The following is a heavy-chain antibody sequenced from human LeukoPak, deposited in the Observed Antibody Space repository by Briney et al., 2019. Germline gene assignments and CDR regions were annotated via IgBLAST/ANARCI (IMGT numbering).Heavy chain of an antibody. CDR1: GFTFSSYE. D-gene: IGHD5-18*01. CDR3: ARIRSAMVNEDY. J-gene: IGHJ4*02. Sequence: GGSLRLSCAASGFTFSSYEMNWVRQAPGKGLEWVSYISSSGSTIYYADSVKGRFTISRDNAKNSLYLQMNSLRAEDTAVYYCARIRSAMVNEDYWGQGTLVTVSS. V-gene: IGHV3-48*03. CDR2: ISSSGSTI.